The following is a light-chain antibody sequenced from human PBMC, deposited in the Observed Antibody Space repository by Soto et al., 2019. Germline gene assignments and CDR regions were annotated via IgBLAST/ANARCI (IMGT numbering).Light chain of an antibody. CDR1: QSVSGSY. J-gene: IGKJ1*01. CDR3: QQYNKWPLT. CDR2: GAS. Sequence: EIMLTQAPGTLSLSPGDRATLSCRASQSVSGSYLAWNQQKPGQAPRLLIYGASTRATGIPVRFSGSASGTEFTLTISSLQSEDFTVYYCQQYNKWPLTFGQGTKVDIK. V-gene: IGKV3-15*01.